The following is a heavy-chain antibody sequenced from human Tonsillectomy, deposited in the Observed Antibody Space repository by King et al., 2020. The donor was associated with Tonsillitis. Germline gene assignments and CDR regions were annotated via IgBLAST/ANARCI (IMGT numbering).Heavy chain of an antibody. J-gene: IGHJ4*02. Sequence: LQLQESGPGLVKPSETLSLTCAVSGYSISSGYYWGWIRQPPGKGLEWIGSIYHSGSTYYNPSLKSRVTISVDTSKNQFSLKLSSVTAADTAVYYCARVPDYGSGLDWGQGTLVTVSS. V-gene: IGHV4-38-2*01. CDR3: ARVPDYGSGLD. CDR1: GYSISSGYY. D-gene: IGHD3-10*01. CDR2: IYHSGST.